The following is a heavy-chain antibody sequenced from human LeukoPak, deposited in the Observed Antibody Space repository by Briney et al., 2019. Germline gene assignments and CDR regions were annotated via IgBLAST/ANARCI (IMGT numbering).Heavy chain of an antibody. D-gene: IGHD3-22*01. CDR3: ARDPPLTYYYDSSGYPH. Sequence: GGSLRLSCAASGFTVSSNYMSWIRQAPGKGLEWVSVIYSGGSTYYADSVKGRFTISRDNAKNSLYLQMNSLRAEDTAVYYCARDPPLTYYYDSSGYPHWGQGTLVTVSS. CDR1: GFTVSSNY. CDR2: IYSGGST. J-gene: IGHJ4*02. V-gene: IGHV3-53*01.